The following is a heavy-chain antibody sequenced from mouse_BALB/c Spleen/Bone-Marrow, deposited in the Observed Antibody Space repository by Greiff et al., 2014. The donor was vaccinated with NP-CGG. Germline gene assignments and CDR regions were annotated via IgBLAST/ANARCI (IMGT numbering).Heavy chain of an antibody. CDR1: GYAFSTYW. Sequence: QVQLQQPGAELVRPESSVKISCKASGYAFSTYWMIWVKQRPGQGLEWIGQIYPGDGDTNYNGKFMGKATLTADKSSSTAYMQLSSLTSEDSAVYFCARGARSAMDYWGQGTSVTVSS. V-gene: IGHV1-80*01. J-gene: IGHJ4*01. CDR2: IYPGDGDT. CDR3: ARGARSAMDY.